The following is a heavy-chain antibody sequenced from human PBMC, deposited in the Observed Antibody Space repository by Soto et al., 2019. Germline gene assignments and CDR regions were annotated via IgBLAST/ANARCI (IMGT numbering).Heavy chain of an antibody. J-gene: IGHJ4*02. D-gene: IGHD4-4*01. Sequence: SETLSLTCAVSGGSISSGGYSWSWIRQPPGKGLEWIGYIYHSGSTYYNPSLRSRVTISVDRSKNQSSLKLSSVTAADTAVYYCARDRDYSFDYWGQGTLVTVSS. V-gene: IGHV4-30-2*01. CDR2: IYHSGST. CDR1: GGSISSGGYS. CDR3: ARDRDYSFDY.